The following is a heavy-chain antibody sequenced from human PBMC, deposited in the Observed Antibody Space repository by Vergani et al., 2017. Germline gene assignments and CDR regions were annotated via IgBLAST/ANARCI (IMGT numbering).Heavy chain of an antibody. CDR3: AREYCSSTSCPRRSGAMDV. J-gene: IGHJ6*02. CDR2: IIPILGIA. D-gene: IGHD2-2*01. V-gene: IGHV1-69*04. CDR1: GGTFSSYA. Sequence: QVQLVQSGAEVKKPGSSVKVSCKASGGTFSSYAISWVRQAPGQGLEWMGRIIPILGIANYAQKFQGRVTITADKSTSTAYMELSSLRSEDTAVYYCAREYCSSTSCPRRSGAMDVWGQGTTVTVSS.